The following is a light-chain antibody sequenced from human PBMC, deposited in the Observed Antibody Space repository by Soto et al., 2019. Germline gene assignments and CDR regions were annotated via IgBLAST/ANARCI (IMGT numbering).Light chain of an antibody. J-gene: IGLJ3*02. CDR1: SSDIGAYDY. CDR2: EVN. Sequence: QSALTQPPSASGSPGQSVTICCTGTSSDIGAYDYVSWYQQHPGKAPKLMIYEVNKRPSGVPDRFSGSKSGNTASLTVSGLQAEDEADYYCGSYAGINKGVFGGGTKLTVL. CDR3: GSYAGINKGV. V-gene: IGLV2-8*01.